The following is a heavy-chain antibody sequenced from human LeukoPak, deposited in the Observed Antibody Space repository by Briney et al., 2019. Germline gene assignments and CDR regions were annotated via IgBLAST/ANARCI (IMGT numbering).Heavy chain of an antibody. CDR3: ARQVYSGTHYFDY. D-gene: IGHD1-26*01. J-gene: IGHJ4*02. V-gene: IGHV4-39*01. Sequence: PSETLSLTCTVSGGSISSRSCCWGWIRQPPGKGLEWIGTTYYSGSTYYNPSLKSRVTISVDTSKNQFSLRLSSVTAADTAVYYCARQVYSGTHYFDYWGQGTLVTVSS. CDR2: TYYSGST. CDR1: GGSISSRSCC.